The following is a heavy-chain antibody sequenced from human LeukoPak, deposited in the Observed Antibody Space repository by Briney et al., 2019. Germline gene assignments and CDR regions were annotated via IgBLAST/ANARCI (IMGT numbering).Heavy chain of an antibody. Sequence: GRSLRLSCAASGFTFSSYGMHWVRQAPGEGLEWVAVISYDGSNKYYADSVKGRFTISRDNSKNTLYLQMNSLRAEDTAVYYCAKDATGPAGSWGQGTLVTVSS. J-gene: IGHJ5*02. V-gene: IGHV3-30*18. CDR3: AKDATGPAGS. CDR2: ISYDGSNK. D-gene: IGHD1-14*01. CDR1: GFTFSSYG.